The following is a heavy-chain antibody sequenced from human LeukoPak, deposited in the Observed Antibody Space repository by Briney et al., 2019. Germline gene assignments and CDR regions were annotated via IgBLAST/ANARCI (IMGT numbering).Heavy chain of an antibody. D-gene: IGHD5-12*01. V-gene: IGHV3-21*01. Sequence: XGSLXLSCAASGFTFSTYSMSWVRQAPGKGLEWVSSISSSSSHIYYADSLKGRFTISRDNAKNSLYLQMNSLRAEETAMYYCARVKEASAFDIWGQGTMVTVSS. CDR2: ISSSSSHI. CDR3: ARVKEASAFDI. J-gene: IGHJ3*02. CDR1: GFTFSTYS.